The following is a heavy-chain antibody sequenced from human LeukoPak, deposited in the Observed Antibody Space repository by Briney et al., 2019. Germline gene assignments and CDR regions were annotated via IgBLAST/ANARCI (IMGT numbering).Heavy chain of an antibody. CDR3: AKKGVAVTSTGSYFDY. D-gene: IGHD6-19*01. V-gene: IGHV3-43*01. J-gene: IGHJ4*02. CDR2: ISWDGSTT. CDR1: GFNFDDYT. Sequence: GGSLRLSCAASGFNFDDYTMHWVRQPPGEGLEWVSLISWDGSTTYYADSVKGRFTISRDNSKDSLYLQMNSLRTEDTAFYYCAKKGVAVTSTGSYFDYWGQGTLVTVSS.